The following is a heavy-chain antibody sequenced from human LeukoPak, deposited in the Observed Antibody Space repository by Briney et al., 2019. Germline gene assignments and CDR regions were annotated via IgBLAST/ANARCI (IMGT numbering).Heavy chain of an antibody. CDR2: INPDGGNT. J-gene: IGHJ4*02. CDR1: VYTFTNSY. D-gene: IGHD3-22*01. V-gene: IGHV1-46*01. Sequence: ASVKVSCKASVYTFTNSYIHWVRQAPGQVLEWMGLINPDGGNTNYAQKFQGRVTITADKSTSTAYMELSSLRSEDTAVYYCARSRDSSGYPPFDYWGQGTLVSVSS. CDR3: ARSRDSSGYPPFDY.